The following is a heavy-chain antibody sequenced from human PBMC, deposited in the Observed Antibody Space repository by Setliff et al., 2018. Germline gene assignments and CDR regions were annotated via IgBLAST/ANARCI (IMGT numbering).Heavy chain of an antibody. J-gene: IGHJ4*02. V-gene: IGHV1-2*06. Sequence: ASVKVSCKASGYTFTGYYMHWVRQAPGQGLEWMGRINPNSGGTNYAQKFQGRVTMTSDSSISTAYMELSGLRSDDTAVYYCARGDVYSGSYYHFDYWGQGTLVTVSS. CDR2: INPNSGGT. CDR3: ARGDVYSGSYYHFDY. CDR1: GYTFTGYY. D-gene: IGHD1-26*01.